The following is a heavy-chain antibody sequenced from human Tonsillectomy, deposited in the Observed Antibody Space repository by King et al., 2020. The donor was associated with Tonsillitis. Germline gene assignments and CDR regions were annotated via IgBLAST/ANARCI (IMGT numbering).Heavy chain of an antibody. V-gene: IGHV2-70*04. D-gene: IGHD3-10*01. J-gene: IGHJ4*02. CDR2: IDWDDDK. CDR3: ARIGPPVAGTEYYFDY. CDR1: GFSLDTSGMR. Sequence: NLKESGPALVKPTQTLTLTCTFSGFSLDTSGMRVSWIRQPPGKALEWLARIDWDDDKFYSTSLKTRLTISKDTSKNQVVLTMTNMDPVDTATYYCARIGPPVAGTEYYFDYWGQGTLVTVSS.